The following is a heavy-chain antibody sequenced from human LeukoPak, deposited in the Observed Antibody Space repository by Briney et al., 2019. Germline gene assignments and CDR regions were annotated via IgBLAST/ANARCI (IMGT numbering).Heavy chain of an antibody. V-gene: IGHV3-7*01. CDR3: ARGGSGYDYVWGSYRTGYAFDI. Sequence: PGGSLRLSCAASGFTFSSYWMSWVRQAPGEGLEWVANIKQDGSEKYYVDSVKGRFTISRDNAKNSLYLQMNSLRAEDTAVYYCARGGSGYDYVWGSYRTGYAFDIWGQGTMVTVSS. J-gene: IGHJ3*02. CDR1: GFTFSSYW. CDR2: IKQDGSEK. D-gene: IGHD3-16*02.